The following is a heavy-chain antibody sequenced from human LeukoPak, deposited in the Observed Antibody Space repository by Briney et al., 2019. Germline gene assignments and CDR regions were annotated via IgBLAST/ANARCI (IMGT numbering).Heavy chain of an antibody. CDR2: ISYDGSNK. Sequence: GGPLRLSCAASGFTFSSYGMHWVRQAPGKGLEWVAVISYDGSNKYYADSVKGRFTISRDNSKNTLYLQMNSLRAEDTAVYYCAKSTLDIVVVPAAMSRYYYGMDVWGQGTTVTVSS. CDR1: GFTFSSYG. J-gene: IGHJ6*02. CDR3: AKSTLDIVVVPAAMSRYYYGMDV. V-gene: IGHV3-30*18. D-gene: IGHD2-2*03.